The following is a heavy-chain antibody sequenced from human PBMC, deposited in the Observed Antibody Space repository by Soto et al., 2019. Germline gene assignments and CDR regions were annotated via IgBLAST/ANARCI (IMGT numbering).Heavy chain of an antibody. CDR1: GFTFSSYG. V-gene: IGHV3-33*01. CDR2: IWYDGSNK. D-gene: IGHD1-1*01. CDR3: ARAPPWEPLDY. J-gene: IGHJ4*02. Sequence: QVQLVESGGGVVQPGRSLRLSCAASGFTFSSYGMHWVRQAPGKGLEWVAVIWYDGSNKYYADSVKGRFTISRDNSKNTLYLQMNSLRAEDTAVYYCARAPPWEPLDYWGQGTLVTVSS.